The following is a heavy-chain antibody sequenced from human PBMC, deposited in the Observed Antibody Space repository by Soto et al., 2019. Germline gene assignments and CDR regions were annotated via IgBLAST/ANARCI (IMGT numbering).Heavy chain of an antibody. D-gene: IGHD5-12*01. V-gene: IGHV1-2*02. Sequence: VQLVQSGAEVKKPGASVKVSCKTSGDSFNDYYIHWVRQAPGQGLEWMGWINPNGGVTKYAQKCRGRVTVTRDTSIRTVYIELSSLRSDDTAVYYCARESGGATATLDYYYFYMDVWGKGTTVTVSS. CDR2: INPNGGVT. CDR1: GDSFNDYY. CDR3: ARESGGATATLDYYYFYMDV. J-gene: IGHJ6*03.